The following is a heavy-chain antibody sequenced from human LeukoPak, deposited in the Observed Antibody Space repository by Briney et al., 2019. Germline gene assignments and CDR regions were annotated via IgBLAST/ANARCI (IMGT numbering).Heavy chain of an antibody. CDR3: ARDYTGHY. V-gene: IGHV3-53*01. D-gene: IGHD1-1*01. CDR1: GFSFSDYY. Sequence: GGSLRLSCAASGFSFSDYYMSWVRQAPGKGLEWVSLIHSGGSTYYADSVKGRFTISRDNSKNTLYLQMNSLRAEDTAVYYCARDYTGHYWGQGTLVTVSS. J-gene: IGHJ4*02. CDR2: IHSGGST.